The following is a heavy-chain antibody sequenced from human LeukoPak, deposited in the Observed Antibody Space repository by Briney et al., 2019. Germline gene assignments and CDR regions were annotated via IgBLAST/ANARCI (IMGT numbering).Heavy chain of an antibody. V-gene: IGHV3-21*01. CDR1: GFTFISYT. CDR3: ARDRSVAGYDAFDI. D-gene: IGHD6-19*01. J-gene: IGHJ3*02. CDR2: ISRSSSYI. Sequence: GGPLRLSCAASGFTFISYTMNWVRQAPGKGLEWVSSISRSSSYIYYTDSVKGRFTISRDNAKNSLYLQMNSLRAEDTAVYYCARDRSVAGYDAFDIWGQGTMVTVSS.